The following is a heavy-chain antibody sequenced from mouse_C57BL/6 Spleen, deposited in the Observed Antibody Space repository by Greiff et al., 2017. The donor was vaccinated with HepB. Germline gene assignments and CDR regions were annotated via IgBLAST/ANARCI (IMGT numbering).Heavy chain of an antibody. CDR3: ARREYYGSSGY. D-gene: IGHD1-1*01. V-gene: IGHV1-69*01. Sequence: QVQLQQPGAELVMPGASVKLSCKASGYTFTSYWMHWVKQRPGQGLEWIGEIDPSDSYTNYNQKFKGKSTLTVDKSSSTAYMQLSSLTSEESAVYYCARREYYGSSGYWGQGTTLTVSS. CDR1: GYTFTSYW. CDR2: IDPSDSYT. J-gene: IGHJ2*01.